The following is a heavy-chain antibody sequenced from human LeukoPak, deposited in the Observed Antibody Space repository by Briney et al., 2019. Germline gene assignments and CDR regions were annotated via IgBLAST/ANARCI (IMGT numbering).Heavy chain of an antibody. D-gene: IGHD3-3*01. CDR3: ARLRFLEWLLWVTAFDI. Sequence: PSETLSLTCTVSGGSIRSSYYYWGWIRQPPGKGLEWIGSIYDSGSTYYNPSLKSRVTISVDKSKNQFSLKLSSVTAADTAVYYCARLRFLEWLLWVTAFDIWGQGTMVTVSS. CDR1: GGSIRSSYYY. CDR2: IYDSGST. J-gene: IGHJ3*02. V-gene: IGHV4-39*07.